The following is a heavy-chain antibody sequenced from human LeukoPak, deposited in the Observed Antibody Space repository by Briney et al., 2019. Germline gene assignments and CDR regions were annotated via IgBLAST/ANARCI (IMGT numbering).Heavy chain of an antibody. D-gene: IGHD2-2*01. Sequence: SVKVSCKASGGTFSSYTISWVRQAPGQGLEWMGRIIPILGIANYAQKSQGRVTITADKSTSTAYMELSSLRSEDTAVYYCARALVPAASVDYWGQGTLVTVSS. J-gene: IGHJ4*02. CDR2: IIPILGIA. V-gene: IGHV1-69*02. CDR3: ARALVPAASVDY. CDR1: GGTFSSYT.